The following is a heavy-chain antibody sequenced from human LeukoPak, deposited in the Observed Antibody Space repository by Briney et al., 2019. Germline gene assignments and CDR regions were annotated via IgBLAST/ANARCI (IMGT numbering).Heavy chain of an antibody. Sequence: SETLSLTCTVSGDSISSYYWSWIRQPAGKGLEWIGRIYTSGSTNYNPSLKSRVTMSVDTSKSQFSLKLSSVTAADTAVYYCATIAVAGYFDYWGQGTLVTVSS. V-gene: IGHV4-4*07. J-gene: IGHJ4*02. CDR1: GDSISSYY. CDR3: ATIAVAGYFDY. D-gene: IGHD6-19*01. CDR2: IYTSGST.